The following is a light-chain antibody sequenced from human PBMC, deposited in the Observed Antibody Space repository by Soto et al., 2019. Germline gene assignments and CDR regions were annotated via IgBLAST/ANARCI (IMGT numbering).Light chain of an antibody. Sequence: EIVLTQSPATLSLSPGESATLSCRASQSVTAGYFAWYQQKSGQAPRLIIYGASSRATGIPDRFSGSGSGTDFTLTISRLEPEDFAVYYCQQYGRSPRTFGQGTRVEI. CDR1: QSVTAGY. CDR2: GAS. CDR3: QQYGRSPRT. J-gene: IGKJ1*01. V-gene: IGKV3-20*01.